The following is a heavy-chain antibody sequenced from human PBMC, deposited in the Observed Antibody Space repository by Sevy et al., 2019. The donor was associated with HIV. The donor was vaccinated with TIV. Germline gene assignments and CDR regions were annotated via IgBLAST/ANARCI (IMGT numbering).Heavy chain of an antibody. CDR3: TTASRGVWGSYRRRLDY. CDR2: IKSKTDGGTT. Sequence: GGSLRLSCAASGFTFSNAWMSWVRQAPGKGLEWVGRIKSKTDGGTTDYAAPVKGRFTISRDDSKNTLYLQMNSLKTEDTAMYYCTTASRGVWGSYRRRLDYWGQGTLVTVSS. CDR1: GFTFSNAW. V-gene: IGHV3-15*01. J-gene: IGHJ4*02. D-gene: IGHD3-16*02.